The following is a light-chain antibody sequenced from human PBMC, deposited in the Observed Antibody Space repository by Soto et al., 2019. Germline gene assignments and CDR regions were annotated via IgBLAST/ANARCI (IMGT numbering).Light chain of an antibody. CDR1: ESISRN. CDR2: GAS. Sequence: EMVVTQSPATLSMSPGGRATLSCRTSESISRNLAWYQQKLGQAPRLLIYGASTRATGVPDRFTGSGSGTDFILTITSLQSEDFATYYCQQANSFPRTFGGGTKVEIK. V-gene: IGKV3-15*01. J-gene: IGKJ4*01. CDR3: QQANSFPRT.